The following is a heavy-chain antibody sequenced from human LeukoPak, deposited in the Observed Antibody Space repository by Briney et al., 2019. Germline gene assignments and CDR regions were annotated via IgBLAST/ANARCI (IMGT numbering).Heavy chain of an antibody. CDR1: GITFSSYG. Sequence: GGSLRLSCAASGITFSSYGMSWVRQAPGKGLEWVSSISSTGGTTYYADSVKGRFTISRDNSKNTLYLRMNSLRAEDTAVYYCAELGITMIGGVWGKGTTVTVSS. J-gene: IGHJ6*04. CDR2: ISSTGGTT. D-gene: IGHD3-10*02. CDR3: AELGITMIGGV. V-gene: IGHV3-23*01.